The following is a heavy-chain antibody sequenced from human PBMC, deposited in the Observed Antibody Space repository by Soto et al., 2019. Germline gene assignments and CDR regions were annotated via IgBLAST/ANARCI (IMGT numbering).Heavy chain of an antibody. V-gene: IGHV4-59*08. J-gene: IGHJ4*02. CDR3: ARPPQVPYYQKGLDC. CDR1: GGSLNPYY. D-gene: IGHD3-10*01. CDR2: IYYSGTT. Sequence: QVQLQESGPGLVKPSETLSLTCTVSGGSLNPYYWSWIRQPPGKGLEWIAYIYYSGTTEYNPSLKSRVTISVATSKNQVSLHLKSVTAADTAVYYCARPPQVPYYQKGLDCWGQGTLVTVSS.